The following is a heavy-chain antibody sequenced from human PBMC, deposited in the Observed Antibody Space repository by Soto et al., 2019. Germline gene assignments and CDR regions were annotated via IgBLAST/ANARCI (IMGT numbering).Heavy chain of an antibody. V-gene: IGHV3-30-3*01. D-gene: IGHD4-17*01. Sequence: QVQLVESGGGVVQPGRSLRLSCAASGFTFSSYVMHWVRQAPGKGLEWVAVISYEGSNKYYADSVKGRFTISRDNSKNTLYLQMNSLRAEDTAVYYCAREGDGDYPPPDYYYGMDVWGQGTTATVSS. CDR1: GFTFSSYV. CDR2: ISYEGSNK. CDR3: AREGDGDYPPPDYYYGMDV. J-gene: IGHJ6*02.